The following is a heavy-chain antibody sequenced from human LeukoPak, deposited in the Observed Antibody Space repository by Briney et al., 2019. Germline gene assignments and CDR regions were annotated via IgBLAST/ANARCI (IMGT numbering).Heavy chain of an antibody. J-gene: IGHJ4*02. Sequence: GSLRLSCAASGFTFSSYSMNWVRQAPGKGLEWVSSISSSSSYIYYADSVKGRFTISRDNAKNSLYLQMNSLRAEDTAVYYCASRSPYYDILTGYYLYYFDYWGQGTLVTVYS. D-gene: IGHD3-9*01. V-gene: IGHV3-21*01. CDR1: GFTFSSYS. CDR2: ISSSSSYI. CDR3: ASRSPYYDILTGYYLYYFDY.